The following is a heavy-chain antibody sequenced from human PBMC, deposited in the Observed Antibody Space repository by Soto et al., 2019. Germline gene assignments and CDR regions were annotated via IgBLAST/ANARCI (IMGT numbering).Heavy chain of an antibody. V-gene: IGHV4-31*02. D-gene: IGHD1-1*01. CDR3: AIWKNWFDP. CDR2: IYYSGST. CDR1: GGSISSGGYH. J-gene: IGHJ5*02. Sequence: PSETLSLTCTVSGGSISSGGYHWSWIRQHPGKGLEWIGYIYYSGSTYYNPSLKSRVTISVDTSKNQFSLKLSSVTAADTAVYYCAIWKNWFDPWGKGTLVLVSS.